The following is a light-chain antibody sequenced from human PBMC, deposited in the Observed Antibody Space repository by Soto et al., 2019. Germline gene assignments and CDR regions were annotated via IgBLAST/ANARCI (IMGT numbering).Light chain of an antibody. V-gene: IGLV1-47*01. J-gene: IGLJ1*01. Sequence: QSVLTHPPSASGTPGQRVTISCSGSSSNIGSNYVYWYQQLPGTAPKLLIYRNNQRPSGVPDRFSGSKSGTSASLAISGLRSEDEADYYCAAWDDSLSGKVFGTGTKATVL. CDR3: AAWDDSLSGKV. CDR1: SSNIGSNY. CDR2: RNN.